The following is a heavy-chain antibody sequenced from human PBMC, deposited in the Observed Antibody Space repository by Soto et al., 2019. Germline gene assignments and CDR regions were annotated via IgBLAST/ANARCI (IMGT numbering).Heavy chain of an antibody. J-gene: IGHJ5*02. CDR1: GGSISSGGYY. CDR3: ARSGGVAPYYDCWSGYYYRANWFDP. V-gene: IGHV4-31*03. CDR2: IYYSGST. D-gene: IGHD3-3*01. Sequence: SETLSLTCTVSGGSISSGGYYWRWIRQHPGKGPEWIGYIYYSGSTYYNPSLKSRVTISVDTSKNQFSLKLSSVTAADTAVYYCARSGGVAPYYDCWSGYYYRANWFDPWGQGTLVTVAS.